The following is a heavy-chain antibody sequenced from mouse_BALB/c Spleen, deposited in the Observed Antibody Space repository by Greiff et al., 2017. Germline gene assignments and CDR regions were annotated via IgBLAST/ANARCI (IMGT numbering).Heavy chain of an antibody. Sequence: EVKVEESGGGLVQPGGSMKLSCVASGFTFSNYWMNWVRQSPEKGLEWVAEIRLKSNNYATHYAESVKGRFTISRDDSKSSVYLQMNNLRAEDTGIYYCTSYYEDAMDYWGQGTSVTVSS. CDR2: IRLKSNNYAT. D-gene: IGHD2-10*01. CDR3: TSYYEDAMDY. CDR1: GFTFSNYW. V-gene: IGHV6-6*02. J-gene: IGHJ4*01.